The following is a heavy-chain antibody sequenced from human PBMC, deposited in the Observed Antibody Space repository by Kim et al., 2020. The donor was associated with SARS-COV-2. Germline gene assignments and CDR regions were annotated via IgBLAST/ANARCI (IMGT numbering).Heavy chain of an antibody. D-gene: IGHD3-10*01. V-gene: IGHV4-34*01. Sequence: SETLSLTCAVYGGSFSGYYWSWIRQPPGKGLEWIGEINHSGSTNYNPSLKSRVTISVDTSKNQFSLKLSSVTAADTAVYYCARGISGSGSYYFLDYWGQGTLVTVSS. CDR3: ARGISGSGSYYFLDY. CDR1: GGSFSGYY. CDR2: INHSGST. J-gene: IGHJ4*02.